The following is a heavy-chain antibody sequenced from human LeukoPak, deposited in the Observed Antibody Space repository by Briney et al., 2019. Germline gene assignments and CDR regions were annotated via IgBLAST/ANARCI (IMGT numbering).Heavy chain of an antibody. CDR2: ISGSGGST. J-gene: IGHJ4*02. V-gene: IGHV3-23*01. CDR1: GFTFSSYA. Sequence: GGSLRLSCAASGFTFSSYAMSWVRQAPGKGLEWVSVISGSGGSTNYADSVNGRFTISRDNSKNTLYLQMNSLRAEDTAVYYCAKSPRGYSYGDGNYYFDYWGQGTLVTVSS. CDR3: AKSPRGYSYGDGNYYFDY. D-gene: IGHD5-18*01.